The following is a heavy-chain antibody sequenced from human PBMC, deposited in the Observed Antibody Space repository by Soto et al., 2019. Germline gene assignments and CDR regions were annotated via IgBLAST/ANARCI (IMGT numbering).Heavy chain of an antibody. Sequence: QITLKESGPTLVKPTQTLTLTCTFSGFSLSTSGVGVSWIRQPPGKALEWLALFYWDDDKRYSPSLKSRLTNXXDXSXXQVVLTMTNMDPVDTATYYCAHSADYSGSYFHFDYWGQGTLVTVSS. CDR3: AHSADYSGSYFHFDY. CDR1: GFSLSTSGVG. V-gene: IGHV2-5*02. CDR2: FYWDDDK. D-gene: IGHD1-26*01. J-gene: IGHJ4*02.